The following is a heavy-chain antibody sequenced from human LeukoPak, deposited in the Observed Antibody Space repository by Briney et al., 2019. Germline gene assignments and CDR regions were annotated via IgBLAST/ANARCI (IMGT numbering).Heavy chain of an antibody. V-gene: IGHV3-23*01. Sequence: GGSLRLSCAASGFTFSSYGMSWVRQAPGKGLEWVSVISGSGGNTYYADSVKGRFTISRDNSKNTLYLQMNSLRAEDTAVYYCAREGAVAGRGYFDFWGQGTLVTVSS. CDR1: GFTFSSYG. J-gene: IGHJ4*02. CDR2: ISGSGGNT. D-gene: IGHD6-19*01. CDR3: AREGAVAGRGYFDF.